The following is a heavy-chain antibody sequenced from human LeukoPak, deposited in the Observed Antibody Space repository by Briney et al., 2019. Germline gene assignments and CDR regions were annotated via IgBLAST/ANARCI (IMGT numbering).Heavy chain of an antibody. Sequence: SETLSLTCTVSGGSVRSVNYYWSWIRQSPGKGLEWIGNVYYSGSTYYNPSLKSRVTISVDTSKNQFSLKLSSVTAADTAVYYCARPIVGATSIDYWGQGTLVTVSS. D-gene: IGHD1-26*01. CDR2: VYYSGST. J-gene: IGHJ4*02. CDR3: ARPIVGATSIDY. CDR1: GGSVRSVNYY. V-gene: IGHV4-30-4*08.